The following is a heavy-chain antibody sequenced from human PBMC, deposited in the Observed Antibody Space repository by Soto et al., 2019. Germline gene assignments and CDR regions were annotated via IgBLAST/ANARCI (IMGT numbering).Heavy chain of an antibody. J-gene: IGHJ4*02. D-gene: IGHD1-20*01. CDR2: IYYSWTT. V-gene: IGHV4-59*01. Sequence: QVPLEESGPRLVKPSETLSLTCSFSDGHIINYYWSWIRQPPGKGLEWIGYIYYSWTTKYNPSLKSRITMSVDRSNKQFSLRLTSVTVADTAIYYCARGRYNWNDGTYWCPGTLVTVSS. CDR3: ARGRYNWNDGTY. CDR1: DGHIINYY.